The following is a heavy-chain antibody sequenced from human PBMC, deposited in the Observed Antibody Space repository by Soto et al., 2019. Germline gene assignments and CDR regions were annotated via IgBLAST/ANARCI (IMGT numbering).Heavy chain of an antibody. V-gene: IGHV1-18*01. D-gene: IGHD5-12*01. CDR3: ARDPSVVATTNYYYYYMDV. CDR1: GYTFTSYG. Sequence: ASVKVSCKASGYTFTSYGISWVRQAPGPGLEWMGWISAYNGNTNYAQKLQGRVTMTTDTSTSTAYMELRSLRSDDTAVYYCARDPSVVATTNYYYYYMDVWGKGTTVTVSS. CDR2: ISAYNGNT. J-gene: IGHJ6*03.